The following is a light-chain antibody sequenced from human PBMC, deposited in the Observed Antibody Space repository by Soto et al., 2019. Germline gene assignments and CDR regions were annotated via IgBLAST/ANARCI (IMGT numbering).Light chain of an antibody. V-gene: IGKV1-5*03. Sequence: DIPITQAPSTLSASVGDRVTITCRASQSISSWLAWYQQKPGTAPNLLIYKASSLESGVPSRLTVSGSGTDFPLSLCSMQPDDFATDDCQQYNSYRTFYQGTKVDIK. CDR3: QQYNSYRT. CDR2: KAS. CDR1: QSISSW. J-gene: IGKJ1*01.